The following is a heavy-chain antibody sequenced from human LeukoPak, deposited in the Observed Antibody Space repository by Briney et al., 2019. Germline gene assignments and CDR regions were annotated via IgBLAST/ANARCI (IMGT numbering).Heavy chain of an antibody. D-gene: IGHD4-17*01. CDR3: AKDYLPVTTAYFDY. J-gene: IGHJ4*02. CDR1: GFTFSTYA. V-gene: IGHV3-23*01. Sequence: GGSLRLSCAASGFTFSTYAMSWVRQAPGKGLEWVSAISAAGGSAYYADSVKGRFTISRDNSKNTLYLQMNSLRAEDTAVYYCAKDYLPVTTAYFDYWGQGTLVTVSS. CDR2: ISAAGGSA.